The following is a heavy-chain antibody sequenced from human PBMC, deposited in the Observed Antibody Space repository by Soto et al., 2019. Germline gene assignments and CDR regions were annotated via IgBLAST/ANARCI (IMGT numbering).Heavy chain of an antibody. J-gene: IGHJ4*02. V-gene: IGHV1-8*01. CDR3: ASRQSSGGTAAGSRRYY. CDR1: GYNISSYD. Sequence: ASVKVSCKASGYNISSYDIIWVRQAAGQGLEWMGWMDPNRGHSDSVQNFRGRVTMTTNISASTAYMELNSLRAEDTAVYYCASRQSSGGTAAGSRRYYWGQGTLVTVSS. D-gene: IGHD1-26*01. CDR2: MDPNRGHS.